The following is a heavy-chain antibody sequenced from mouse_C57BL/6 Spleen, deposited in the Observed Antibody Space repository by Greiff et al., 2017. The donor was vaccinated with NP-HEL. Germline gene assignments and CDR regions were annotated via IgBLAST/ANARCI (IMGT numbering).Heavy chain of an antibody. CDR2: IYPGDGDT. CDR1: GYAFSSSW. J-gene: IGHJ2*01. V-gene: IGHV1-82*01. Sequence: QVQLQQSGPELVKPGASVKLSCKASGYAFSSSWMNWVKQRPGKGLEWIGRIYPGDGDTNYNGKFKGKATLTADKSSSTAYMQLSSLTSEDSAVYFCARSTGIFDYWGQGTTLTVSS. D-gene: IGHD4-1*01. CDR3: ARSTGIFDY.